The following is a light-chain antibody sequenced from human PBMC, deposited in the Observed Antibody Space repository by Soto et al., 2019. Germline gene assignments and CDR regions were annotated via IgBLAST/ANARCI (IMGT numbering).Light chain of an antibody. V-gene: IGKV3-20*01. J-gene: IGKJ1*01. CDR1: QSVSNRY. CDR3: QQYDSSWT. Sequence: EIVLTQSPGTLSLSPVERATLSFWASQSVSNRYLAWYQQKPGQAPRLLIYGASSRATGIPDRFSGSGSGTDFTLTISRLEPEDFAVYYCQQYDSSWTFGQGTKVDIK. CDR2: GAS.